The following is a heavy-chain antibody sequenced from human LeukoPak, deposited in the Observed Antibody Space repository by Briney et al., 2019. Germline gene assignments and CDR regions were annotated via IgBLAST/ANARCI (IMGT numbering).Heavy chain of an antibody. CDR1: GGSINTYY. CDR2: IYYSGST. J-gene: IGHJ4*02. CDR3: ARDTRSYDTSGYYYFDY. V-gene: IGHV4-59*01. D-gene: IGHD3-22*01. Sequence: SETLSLTCTVSGGSINTYYWSWIRQPPGKGLEWIGYIYYSGSTNYNPSLKSRVTISVDTSRNQFSLKLSSVTAADAAVYYCARDTRSYDTSGYYYFDYWGQGALVTVSS.